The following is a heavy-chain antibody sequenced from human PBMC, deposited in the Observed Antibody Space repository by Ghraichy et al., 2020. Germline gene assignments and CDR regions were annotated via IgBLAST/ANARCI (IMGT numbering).Heavy chain of an antibody. D-gene: IGHD2-15*01. CDR2: TYYRSKWYN. J-gene: IGHJ5*02. V-gene: IGHV6-1*01. Sequence: SQTLSLTCAISGDSVSSNSAAWNWIRQSPSRGLEWLGRTYYRSKWYNDYAVSVKSRITINPDTSKNQFSLQLNSVTPEDTAVYYCARDYCSGGSCINWFDPWGQGTLVTVSS. CDR3: ARDYCSGGSCINWFDP. CDR1: GDSVSSNSAA.